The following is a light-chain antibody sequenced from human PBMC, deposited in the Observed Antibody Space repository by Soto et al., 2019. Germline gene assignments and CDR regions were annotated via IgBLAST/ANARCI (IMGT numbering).Light chain of an antibody. CDR2: AAT. J-gene: IGKJ1*01. Sequence: DIQMTQSPSSLSASVGDRVTITCRASQSISAHLNWYQQKPGKAPKVLIYAATNLESGVPSRFSCSGSGTEFTLTISSLQPEDFATYYCQQGYTTPGTFGQGTKVE. V-gene: IGKV1-39*01. CDR1: QSISAH. CDR3: QQGYTTPGT.